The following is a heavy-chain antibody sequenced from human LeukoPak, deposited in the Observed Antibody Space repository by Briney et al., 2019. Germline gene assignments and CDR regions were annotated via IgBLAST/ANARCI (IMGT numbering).Heavy chain of an antibody. CDR1: GFTFSSYA. V-gene: IGHV3-23*01. Sequence: PGGSLRLSCAASGFTFSSYAMSWVRQAPGKGLEWVSAISGSGGSTYYADSVKGRFTISRDNSKNTLYLQMNSLRAEDTAVYYCAKGNDFWSGYHYYYYMDVWGKGTTVTVSS. D-gene: IGHD3-3*01. CDR2: ISGSGGST. CDR3: AKGNDFWSGYHYYYYMDV. J-gene: IGHJ6*03.